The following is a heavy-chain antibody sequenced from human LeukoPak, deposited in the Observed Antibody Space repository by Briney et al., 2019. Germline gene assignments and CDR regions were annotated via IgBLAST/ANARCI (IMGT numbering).Heavy chain of an antibody. V-gene: IGHV1-18*01. CDR1: GYTFTSYG. D-gene: IGHD6-13*01. J-gene: IGHJ5*02. Sequence: GASVKVSCTASGYTFTSYGISWVRQAPGQGLEWMGWISAYNGNTNYAQKLQGRVTMTTDTSTSTAYMELRSLRSDDTAVYYCARAIGYSSSWYPVPFDPWGQGAPVTVSS. CDR3: ARAIGYSSSWYPVPFDP. CDR2: ISAYNGNT.